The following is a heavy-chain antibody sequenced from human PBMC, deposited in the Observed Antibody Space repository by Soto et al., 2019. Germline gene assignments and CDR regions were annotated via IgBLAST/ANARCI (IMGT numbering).Heavy chain of an antibody. V-gene: IGHV1-69*02. CDR2: FTPNLGVA. CDR1: GVTFNNST. Sequence: QVQLVQSGAEVTQPGSSVKVSCKASGVTFNNSTVNWVRQAPGQGLEWMGRFTPNLGVANKAQKFQGRLALRVEKLTSTVYIELSSLRSGDTAVYYCTRPSTTATGGVEQWGQGTLVSVSS. D-gene: IGHD2-8*02. CDR3: TRPSTTATGGVEQ. J-gene: IGHJ4*02.